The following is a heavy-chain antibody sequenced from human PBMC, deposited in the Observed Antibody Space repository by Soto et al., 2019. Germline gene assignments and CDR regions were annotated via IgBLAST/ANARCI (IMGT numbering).Heavy chain of an antibody. Sequence: QITLKESGPPLVKPTQTLTLTCTFSGFSLSTSGVGVGWIRQPPGKALEWLAVIYWNDDKRYSPSLKSRLTITKDTSKNQVVLTMTNVDPVDTATYYCAHSGRQFLEWLLPFDYWGQGTLVTVSS. CDR2: IYWNDDK. CDR1: GFSLSTSGVG. J-gene: IGHJ4*02. D-gene: IGHD3-3*01. V-gene: IGHV2-5*01. CDR3: AHSGRQFLEWLLPFDY.